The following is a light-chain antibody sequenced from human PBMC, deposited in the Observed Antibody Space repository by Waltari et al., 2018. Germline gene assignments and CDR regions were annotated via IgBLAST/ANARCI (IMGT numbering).Light chain of an antibody. CDR3: QQRSNVLFA. Sequence: EVVLTQSPATLSLSPGERATFPCRPSQSVSSFLAWYQQKPGQAPRLLIYDASNRATGIPARFSGSGSGTDFTLTISSLEPEDFAVYYCQQRSNVLFAFGPGTKVDFK. J-gene: IGKJ3*01. CDR1: QSVSSF. CDR2: DAS. V-gene: IGKV3-11*01.